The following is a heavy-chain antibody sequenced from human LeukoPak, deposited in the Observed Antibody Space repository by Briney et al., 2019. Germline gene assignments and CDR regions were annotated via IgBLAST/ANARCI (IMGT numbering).Heavy chain of an antibody. CDR2: ISGSGGST. J-gene: IGHJ3*02. CDR1: GFTVSSYA. Sequence: AGGSLRLSCAASGFTVSSYAMSWVRQAPGKGLEWVSAISGSGGSTYYADSVKGRFTISRDNSKNTLYLQMNSLRAEDTAVYYCAKSAITIFGARGAFDIWGQGTMVTVSS. CDR3: AKSAITIFGARGAFDI. D-gene: IGHD3-3*01. V-gene: IGHV3-23*01.